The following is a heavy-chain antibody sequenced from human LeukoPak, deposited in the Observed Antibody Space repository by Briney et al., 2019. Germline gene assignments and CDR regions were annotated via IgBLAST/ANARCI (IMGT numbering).Heavy chain of an antibody. D-gene: IGHD4-11*01. CDR1: GYTFTKYN. V-gene: IGHV1-2*02. CDR2: VNPNSGET. CDR3: ATDRDYSNTERGFDY. J-gene: IGHJ4*02. Sequence: ASVKVSCKTSGYTFTKYNVIWVRQAPGQGLEWMGWVNPNSGETNSAQKFQGRVTMTGDTAIRTAYMALSRLTSDDTAVYYCATDRDYSNTERGFDYWGQGTLVTVSS.